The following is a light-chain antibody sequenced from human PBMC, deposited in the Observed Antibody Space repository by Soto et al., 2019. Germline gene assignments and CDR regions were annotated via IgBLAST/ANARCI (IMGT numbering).Light chain of an antibody. Sequence: EKVMTQSPATLSVSPGERVTLSCRASQSVATNLAWYQQKPGQAPRLLISGAYIRATGIPDRFIGSGSGTEFTLTITSLQSEDFAVYYCQHYNDLPPTFGQGTKVEIK. J-gene: IGKJ1*01. CDR3: QHYNDLPPT. CDR1: QSVATN. V-gene: IGKV3-15*01. CDR2: GAY.